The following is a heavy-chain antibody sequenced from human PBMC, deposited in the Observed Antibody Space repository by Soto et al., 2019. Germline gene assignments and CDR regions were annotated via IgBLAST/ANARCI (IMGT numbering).Heavy chain of an antibody. D-gene: IGHD2-15*01. CDR1: CGSIGSVGCH. V-gene: IGHV4-31*02. CDR3: ARVWVVAADGYKWLDL. CDR2: IYYSGST. Sequence: SWTVSCGSIGSVGCHWSWIRKQPGKGLEWIGYIYYSGSTYYNPSLKSRVTISVDTSKNQFSLKLSSVTAADTAVYYCARVWVVAADGYKWLDLWGQGTLVTVSS. J-gene: IGHJ5*02.